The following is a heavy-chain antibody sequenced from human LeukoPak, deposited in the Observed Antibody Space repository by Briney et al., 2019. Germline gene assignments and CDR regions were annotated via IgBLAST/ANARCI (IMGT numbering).Heavy chain of an antibody. J-gene: IGHJ5*02. D-gene: IGHD5-24*01. Sequence: GRSLRLSCAASGFTFSSYGMHWVRQAPGKGLEWVAVIWYDGSNKYYADSVKGRFTISRDNSKNTLYLQMNSLRAEDTAVYYCAEDLTVEMATMGFDPWGQGTLVTVSS. CDR3: AEDLTVEMATMGFDP. CDR1: GFTFSSYG. CDR2: IWYDGSNK. V-gene: IGHV3-33*06.